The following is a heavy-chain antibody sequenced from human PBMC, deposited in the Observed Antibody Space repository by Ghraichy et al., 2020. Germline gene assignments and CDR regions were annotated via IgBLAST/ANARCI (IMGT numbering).Heavy chain of an antibody. Sequence: ASVKVSCKASGYTFTSYGISWVRQAPGQGLEWMGWISAYNGNTNYAQKLQGRVTMTTDTSTSTAYMELRSLRSDDTAVYYCARSEGLLWFGELSYWGQGTLVTVSS. CDR2: ISAYNGNT. V-gene: IGHV1-18*04. CDR1: GYTFTSYG. CDR3: ARSEGLLWFGELSY. D-gene: IGHD3-10*01. J-gene: IGHJ4*02.